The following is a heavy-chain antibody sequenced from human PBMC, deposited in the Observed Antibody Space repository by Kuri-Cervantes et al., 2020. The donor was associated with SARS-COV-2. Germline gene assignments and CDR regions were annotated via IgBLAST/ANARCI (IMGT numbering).Heavy chain of an antibody. CDR2: MNPNSGNT. CDR1: GYTFTGYY. V-gene: IGHV1-8*02. CDR3: YCAPKEGFDS. D-gene: IGHD2-21*01. J-gene: IGHJ4*02. Sequence: ASVQVSCKASGYTFTGYYMHWVRQAPGQGLEWMGWMNPNSGNTLYAQIFQGRVTMTRDTSTSTVYMELSSLTSEDTAIYYCYCAPKEGFDSWGQGTLVTVSS.